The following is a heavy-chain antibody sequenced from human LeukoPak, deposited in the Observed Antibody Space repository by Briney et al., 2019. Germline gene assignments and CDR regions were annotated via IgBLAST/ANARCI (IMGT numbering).Heavy chain of an antibody. J-gene: IGHJ1*01. CDR2: IYYSGST. CDR1: GDSITSSSYY. D-gene: IGHD4-11*01. Sequence: SETLSLTCTVSGDSITSSSYYWGWIRQPPGKGLEWIGSIYYSGSTYYDPSLKSRVTISVDTSKNQFSLKLRSVTAADTAVYYCASRDLTTVSLDLGGRGPRVSLSS. CDR3: ASRDLTTVSLDL. V-gene: IGHV4-39*01.